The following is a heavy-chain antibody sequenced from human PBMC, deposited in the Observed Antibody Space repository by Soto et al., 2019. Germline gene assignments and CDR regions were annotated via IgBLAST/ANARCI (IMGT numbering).Heavy chain of an antibody. D-gene: IGHD3-9*01. CDR3: ARSGLVKFYYFDY. V-gene: IGHV3-33*01. CDR1: GFTFSSYG. CDR2: IWYDGSNK. J-gene: IGHJ4*02. Sequence: GGSLRLSCAASGFTFSSYGMHWVRQAPGKGLEWVAVIWYDGSNKYYADSVKGRFTISRDNSKNTLYLQMNSLRAEDTAVYYCARSGLVKFYYFDYWGQGTLVTVSS.